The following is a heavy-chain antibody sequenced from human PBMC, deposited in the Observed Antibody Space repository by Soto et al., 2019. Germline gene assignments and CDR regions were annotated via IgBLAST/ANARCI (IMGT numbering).Heavy chain of an antibody. CDR1: GFTFDAYS. CDR2: INWNGDNT. V-gene: IGHV3-43*01. CDR3: AKEGLGARWATFDY. D-gene: IGHD6-6*01. J-gene: IGHJ4*02. Sequence: GGSLRLSCAASGFTFDAYSLHWVRQAPGKGLEWVSLINWNGDNTYYSDYVKGRFTVSRDNGKKSLYLQMNSLRTEDTALYYCAKEGLGARWATFDYWGQGTMVTVSS.